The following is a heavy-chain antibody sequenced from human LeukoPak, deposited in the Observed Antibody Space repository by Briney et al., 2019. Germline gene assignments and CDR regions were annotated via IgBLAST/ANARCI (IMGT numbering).Heavy chain of an antibody. V-gene: IGHV4-34*01. D-gene: IGHD6-19*01. Sequence: SETLSLTCAVYGGSFSGYYWSWIRQPPGKGLEWIGEINHSGSTNYNPSLKSRVTISVDTSKNQFSLKLSSVTAADTAVYYCARLSVAGYYFDYWGQGTLVTVS. J-gene: IGHJ4*02. CDR1: GGSFSGYY. CDR2: INHSGST. CDR3: ARLSVAGYYFDY.